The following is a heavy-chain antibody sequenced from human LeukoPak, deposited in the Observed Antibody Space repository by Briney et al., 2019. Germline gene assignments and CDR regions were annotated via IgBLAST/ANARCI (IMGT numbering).Heavy chain of an antibody. CDR3: ARDSIAVAVGWFDP. CDR2: IYTSGST. D-gene: IGHD6-19*01. J-gene: IGHJ5*02. Sequence: SETLSLTCTVSGGSIGSYYWSWIRQPAGKGLEWIGRIYTSGSTNYNPSLKSRVTMSVDMSKNQFSLKLSSVTAADTAVYYCARDSIAVAVGWFDPWGQGTLVTVSS. CDR1: GGSIGSYY. V-gene: IGHV4-4*07.